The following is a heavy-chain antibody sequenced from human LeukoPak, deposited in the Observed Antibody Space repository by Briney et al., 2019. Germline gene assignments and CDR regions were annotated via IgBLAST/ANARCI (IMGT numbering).Heavy chain of an antibody. CDR2: IYSGGST. CDR1: GFXVSTNY. J-gene: IGHJ4*02. V-gene: IGHV3-66*01. Sequence: GGSLRLSCVASGFXVSTNYISWVRQAPGKGLEWGSIIYSGGSTYYADSVKGRFTISRDNSKNTLYLQMNSLRAEDTAVYYCANLHDYWGQGTLVTVSS. CDR3: ANLHDY.